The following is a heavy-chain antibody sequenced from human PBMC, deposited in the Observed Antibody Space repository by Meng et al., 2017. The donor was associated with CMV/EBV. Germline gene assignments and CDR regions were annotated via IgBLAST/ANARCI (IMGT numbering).Heavy chain of an antibody. CDR3: ARGGYQPTHNWFDP. D-gene: IGHD2-2*01. Sequence: TVSSSSISGCYWNWIRQPAGKGLGWIGRIYTSGGADYDPSLKSRIAMSVDTSKNQFSLKLSSVTAADTAVCYCARGGYQPTHNWFDPWGRETLVTVSS. J-gene: IGHJ5*02. CDR2: IYTSGGA. V-gene: IGHV4-4*07. CDR1: SSSISGCY.